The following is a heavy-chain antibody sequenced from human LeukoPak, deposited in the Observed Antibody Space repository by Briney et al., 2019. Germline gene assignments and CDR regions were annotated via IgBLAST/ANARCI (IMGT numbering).Heavy chain of an antibody. J-gene: IGHJ5*02. CDR3: ARAARYCSSTSCSPFDP. CDR2: IYYSGST. V-gene: IGHV4-30-4*01. CDR1: GGSISSGDYY. D-gene: IGHD2-2*01. Sequence: KSSETLSLTCTVSGGSISSGDYYWSWIRQPPGKGLEWIGYIYYSGSTYYNPSLKSRVTISVDTSKNQFSLKLSSVTAADTAVYYCARAARYCSSTSCSPFDPWGQGTLVTVSS.